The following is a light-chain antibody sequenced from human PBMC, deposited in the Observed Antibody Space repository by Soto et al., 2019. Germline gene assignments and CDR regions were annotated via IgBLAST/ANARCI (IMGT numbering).Light chain of an antibody. CDR1: QSISSW. V-gene: IGKV1-5*03. J-gene: IGKJ1*01. CDR2: KAS. CDR3: QQYNSYSKT. Sequence: DIQMTQSPSTLSASVGDRVTITCRASQSISSWLAWYQQKPGKAPKLLISKASSLESGVQSRFSYSGSGTEFTLTISSLQPDDFATYYCQQYNSYSKTFGQGTKVEIK.